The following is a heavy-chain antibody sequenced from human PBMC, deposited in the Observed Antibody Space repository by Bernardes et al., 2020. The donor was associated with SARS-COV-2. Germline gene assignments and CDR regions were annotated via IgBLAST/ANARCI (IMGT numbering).Heavy chain of an antibody. CDR1: GASITSTSHY. CDR3: AGSSCGIDCYIGGLRSWDYGMDV. Sequence: SESLSLSCTVSGASITSTSHYWVRHPQPPGKGLEWIGSIYSSGSSYYNPSLQSRVSASVDTSKNQFSLRLSFVTAADTAVYYCAGSSCGIDCYIGGLRSWDYGMDVWGHGTTVTVSS. CDR2: IYSSGSS. J-gene: IGHJ6*02. V-gene: IGHV4-39*01. D-gene: IGHD2-21*02.